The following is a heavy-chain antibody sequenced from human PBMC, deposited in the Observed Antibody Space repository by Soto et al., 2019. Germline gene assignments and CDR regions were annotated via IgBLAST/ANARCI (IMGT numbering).Heavy chain of an antibody. Sequence: QVQLVQSGAAVKKPGSSVKVSCKASGGTFSSYAISWVRQAPGQGLEWMGGIIPIFGTANYAQKFQGRVTITADKSTSRAYVSLRSLRSADTAVYYCAIAKQLVRYYYGMDVWGQGTTVTVS. CDR2: IIPIFGTA. CDR1: GGTFSSYA. D-gene: IGHD6-6*01. J-gene: IGHJ6*02. CDR3: AIAKQLVRYYYGMDV. V-gene: IGHV1-69*06.